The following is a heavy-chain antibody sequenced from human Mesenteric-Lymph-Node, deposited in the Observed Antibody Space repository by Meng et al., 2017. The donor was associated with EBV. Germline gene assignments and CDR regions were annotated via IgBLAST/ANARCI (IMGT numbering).Heavy chain of an antibody. Sequence: VQLPQWGAGLLKPSEALSLTCPVHGGSFNFYYWSWTRQPPGKGLEWIGQVSHSGGANYNPSLKSRVAISVDSSKTQFSLMLSSVTAADTAVYYCASGWSPHYWGQGTLVTVSS. CDR2: VSHSGGA. V-gene: IGHV4-34*01. D-gene: IGHD2-8*02. J-gene: IGHJ4*02. CDR1: GGSFNFYY. CDR3: ASGWSPHY.